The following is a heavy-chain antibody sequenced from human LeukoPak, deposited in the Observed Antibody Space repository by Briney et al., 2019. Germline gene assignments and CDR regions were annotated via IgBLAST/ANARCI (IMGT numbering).Heavy chain of an antibody. D-gene: IGHD5-18*01. CDR2: VYYTGAT. CDR3: ARAGYSYGTGYYFDY. J-gene: IGHJ4*02. Sequence: SETLSLTCGVSGGSITSTNWWSWVRQPPGQGLEWIGFVYYTGATNYNPSLRGRVTISLDTSKNQFSLQLNSVTAADTAVYYCARAGYSYGTGYYFDYWGQGTLVTVSS. V-gene: IGHV4-4*02. CDR1: GGSITSTNW.